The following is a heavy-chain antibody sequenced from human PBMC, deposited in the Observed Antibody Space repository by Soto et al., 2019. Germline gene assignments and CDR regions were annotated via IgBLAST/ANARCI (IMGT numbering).Heavy chain of an antibody. CDR2: IDPNSGGT. CDR3: TSPVQVRLDP. D-gene: IGHD2-2*01. V-gene: IGHV1-2*02. Sequence: ASVKVSCKASGYTFTDYYIHWVRQAPGQGLEWMGWIDPNSGGTNYAQRFRGRVTMTRDRSINTAYMDLSSLRSDDTAVYYCTSPVQVRLDPWGQGTLVTVSS. J-gene: IGHJ5*02. CDR1: GYTFTDYY.